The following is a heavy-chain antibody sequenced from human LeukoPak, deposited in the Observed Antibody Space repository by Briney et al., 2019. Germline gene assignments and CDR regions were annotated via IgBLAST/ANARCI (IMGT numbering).Heavy chain of an antibody. Sequence: ASVKVSCKASGYTFTGYYMHWVRQAPGQGLEWMGWINPNSGGTNYAQKFQGRVTMTRDTSISTAYMELSRLRSDDTAVYYCASSGIEYYYDSSGYYLDYWGQGTLVTVSS. CDR2: INPNSGGT. V-gene: IGHV1-2*02. CDR1: GYTFTGYY. J-gene: IGHJ4*02. CDR3: ASSGIEYYYDSSGYYLDY. D-gene: IGHD3-22*01.